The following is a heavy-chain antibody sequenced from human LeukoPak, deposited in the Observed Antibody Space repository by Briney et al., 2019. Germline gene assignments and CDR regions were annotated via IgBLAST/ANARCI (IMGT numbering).Heavy chain of an antibody. CDR1: GFTFSSYA. CDR3: AKDLVTGTY. Sequence: GGSLILSCAASGFTFSSYAMSWVRQAPGKGLEWVSSISRSGGSTYYADSVKGRFAISRDNSKNTLYLQMNSLRAEDTALYYCAKDLVTGTYWGQGTLVTVSS. CDR2: ISRSGGST. V-gene: IGHV3-23*01. D-gene: IGHD6-19*01. J-gene: IGHJ4*02.